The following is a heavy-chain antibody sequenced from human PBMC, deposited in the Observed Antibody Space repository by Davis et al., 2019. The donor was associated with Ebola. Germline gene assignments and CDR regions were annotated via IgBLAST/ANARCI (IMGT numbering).Heavy chain of an antibody. CDR2: INHSGST. D-gene: IGHD2-15*01. V-gene: IGHV4-34*01. Sequence: PSETLSLTCAVYGGSFSGYYWSWIRQPPGKGLEWIGEINHSGSTNYNPSLKSRVTISVDTSKNQFSLKLSSVTAADTAVYYCARAVVVVAASRLSDYYYMDVWGKGTTVTVSS. CDR1: GGSFSGYY. J-gene: IGHJ6*03. CDR3: ARAVVVVAASRLSDYYYMDV.